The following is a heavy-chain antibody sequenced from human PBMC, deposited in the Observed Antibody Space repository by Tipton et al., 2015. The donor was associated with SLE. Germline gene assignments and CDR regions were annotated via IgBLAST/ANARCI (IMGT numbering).Heavy chain of an antibody. Sequence: TLSLTCSVSGGFIIGFCWIWIRQPPGKGLEWIGEINHSGSTNYNPSLKSRVTISVDTSKNQFSLKLSSVTAADTAVYYCARGIAAAGTGMTWGQGTLVTVSS. J-gene: IGHJ5*02. CDR2: INHSGST. D-gene: IGHD6-13*01. CDR3: ARGIAAAGTGMT. CDR1: GGFIIGFC. V-gene: IGHV4-34*01.